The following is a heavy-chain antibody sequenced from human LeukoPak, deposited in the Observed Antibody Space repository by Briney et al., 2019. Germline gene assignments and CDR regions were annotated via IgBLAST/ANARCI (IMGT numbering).Heavy chain of an antibody. CDR3: ARRVGEAWYFDY. D-gene: IGHD3-3*01. CDR1: GYSFTSYW. V-gene: IGHV5-10-1*01. J-gene: IGHJ4*02. CDR2: IDPSDSYT. Sequence: EESLKISCKGSGYSFTSYWISWVRQMPGKGLEWMGRIDPSDSYTNYSPSFQGHVTISADKSISTAYLQWSSLKASDAAMYYCARRVGEAWYFDYWGQGTLVTVSS.